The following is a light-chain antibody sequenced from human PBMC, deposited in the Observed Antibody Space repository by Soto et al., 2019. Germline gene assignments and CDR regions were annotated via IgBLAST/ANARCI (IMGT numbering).Light chain of an antibody. Sequence: QSVLTQPPSVSGAPGLRVTISCTGSSSNIGAGYDVHWYQQLPGTAPKLLIYGNSNRPSGVPDRFSGSKSGTSASLAITGLRAEDEADYHCQSYDSSLSGWVFGGGTKLTVL. CDR2: GNS. J-gene: IGLJ3*02. CDR1: SSNIGAGYD. V-gene: IGLV1-40*01. CDR3: QSYDSSLSGWV.